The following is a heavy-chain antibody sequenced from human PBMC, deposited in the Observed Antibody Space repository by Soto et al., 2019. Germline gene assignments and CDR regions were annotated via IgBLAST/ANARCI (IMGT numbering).Heavy chain of an antibody. V-gene: IGHV3-49*03. D-gene: IGHD6-13*01. Sequence: GGSLRLSCTASGFTFGDYAMSWFRQAPGKGLEWVGFIRSKAYGGTTEYAASVKGRFTISRDDSKSIAYLQMNSLKTEDTAVYYCTRDFFVIAAASYWYFDLWGRGTLVTVSS. CDR3: TRDFFVIAAASYWYFDL. J-gene: IGHJ2*01. CDR1: GFTFGDYA. CDR2: IRSKAYGGTT.